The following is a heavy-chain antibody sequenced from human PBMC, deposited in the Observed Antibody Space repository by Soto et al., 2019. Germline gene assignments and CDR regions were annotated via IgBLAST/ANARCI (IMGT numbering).Heavy chain of an antibody. D-gene: IGHD5-18*01. J-gene: IGHJ4*02. CDR1: GFTFSSYW. Sequence: GSLRLSCAASGFTFSSYWMSWVRQAPGKGLEWVDNIKQDGRGKYYVDSVKGRFTISRDNAKNSLYLQMNSLRAEDTAVYYCASGNTAMVTPYFDYWGQGTLVTVSS. CDR3: ASGNTAMVTPYFDY. CDR2: IKQDGRGK. V-gene: IGHV3-7*01.